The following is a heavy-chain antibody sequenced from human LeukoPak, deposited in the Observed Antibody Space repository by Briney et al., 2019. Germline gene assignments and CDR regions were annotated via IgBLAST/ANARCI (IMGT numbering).Heavy chain of an antibody. D-gene: IGHD2-2*01. Sequence: GGSLRLSCAASGFTFSSYAMSWVRQAPGKGLEWVSSISASGSTTNYADSVRGRFTISRDNSKNTLYLYLNSLRAEDTAVYYCAKHPRPAGSWFAPWGQGTLVTVSS. CDR2: ISASGSTT. CDR3: AKHPRPAGSWFAP. CDR1: GFTFSSYA. J-gene: IGHJ5*02. V-gene: IGHV3-23*01.